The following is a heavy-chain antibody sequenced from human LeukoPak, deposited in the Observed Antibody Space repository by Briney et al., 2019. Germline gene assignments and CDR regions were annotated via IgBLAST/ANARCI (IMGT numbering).Heavy chain of an antibody. CDR2: IKHDGSET. V-gene: IGHV3-7*03. J-gene: IGHJ3*02. D-gene: IGHD2-2*01. CDR1: GFIFSGDW. CDR3: ARGMKYQLLTLRAFDI. Sequence: GGSLRLSCAASGFIFSGDWMSWVRQAPGKGLEWVANIKHDGSETYYVDSLRGRFTISRDNAKNSLYLQMNSLRAEDTALYYCARGMKYQLLTLRAFDIWGQGTMVTVSS.